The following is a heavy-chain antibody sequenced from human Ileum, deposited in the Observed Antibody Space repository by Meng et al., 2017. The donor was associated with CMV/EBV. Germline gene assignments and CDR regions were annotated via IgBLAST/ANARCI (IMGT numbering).Heavy chain of an antibody. CDR2: ISSSSSYI. V-gene: IGHV3-21*01. Sequence: GESLKISCAASGFTFSSYSMNWVRQAPGKGLEWVSSISSSSSYIYYADSVKGRFTISRDNAKNSLYLQMNSLRAEDTAVYYCARDESPPFIVVVPAATYYGMDVWGQGTTVTVSS. CDR1: GFTFSSYS. CDR3: ARDESPPFIVVVPAATYYGMDV. J-gene: IGHJ6*02. D-gene: IGHD2-2*01.